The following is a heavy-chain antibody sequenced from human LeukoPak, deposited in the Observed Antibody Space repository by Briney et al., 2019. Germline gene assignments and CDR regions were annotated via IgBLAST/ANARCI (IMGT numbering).Heavy chain of an antibody. J-gene: IGHJ6*02. V-gene: IGHV3-43*01. CDR2: ISWHGGSP. Sequence: QPGGSLRLSCAASGFTFDAYSMYWVRQPPGKGLECVAVISWHGGSPHYADSVRGRFTISRDNAKNTLYLQMNTLRVEDTAVYYCTRDLMDYDVSTGLHHYYMDVWGQGTTVTVSS. D-gene: IGHD3-9*01. CDR1: GFTFDAYS. CDR3: TRDLMDYDVSTGLHHYYMDV.